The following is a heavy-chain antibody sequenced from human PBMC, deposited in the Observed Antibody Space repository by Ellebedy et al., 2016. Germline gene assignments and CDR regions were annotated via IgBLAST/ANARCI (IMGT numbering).Heavy chain of an antibody. CDR3: ARDISRLLDY. V-gene: IGHV4-34*01. J-gene: IGHJ4*02. Sequence: SETLSLXCAVYGGSFSGYYWSWIRQPPGKGLEWIGEINHSGSTNYNPSLKSRVTISVDKSKNQFSLKLSSVTAADTAVYYCARDISRLLDYWGQGTLVTVSS. CDR2: INHSGST. CDR1: GGSFSGYY. D-gene: IGHD3-22*01.